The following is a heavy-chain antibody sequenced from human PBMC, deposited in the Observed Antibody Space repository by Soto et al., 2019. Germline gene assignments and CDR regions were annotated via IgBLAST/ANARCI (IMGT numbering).Heavy chain of an antibody. CDR2: INHSGSA. V-gene: IGHV4-34*01. J-gene: IGHJ4*02. CDR1: GGSFSGYI. CDR3: ARGLISGSHYSGGWYYFDS. D-gene: IGHD1-26*01. Sequence: QVQLQQSGAGLLKPSETLSLTCDVYGGSFSGYIRTWIRQTPGKGLQCIGQINHSGSANYNPSLKSRVTISVHTSKSQFTLELSSMTAADTAVYYCARGLISGSHYSGGWYYFDSWGQGTQVTVSS.